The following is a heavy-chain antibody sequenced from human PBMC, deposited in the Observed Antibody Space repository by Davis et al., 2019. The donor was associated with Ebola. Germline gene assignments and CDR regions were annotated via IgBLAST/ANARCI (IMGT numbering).Heavy chain of an antibody. D-gene: IGHD6-19*01. CDR1: GFTFSNYW. Sequence: PGGSLRLSCAASGFTFSNYWMHWVRQAPGKGLVWISRINSDGGSITDVVSVKGRFTISRDNAKNTLYLQMNSLRAEDTAVYYCARGGAVTGIPLPFDSWGQGTLVTVSS. V-gene: IGHV3-74*03. J-gene: IGHJ4*02. CDR3: ARGGAVTGIPLPFDS. CDR2: INSDGGSI.